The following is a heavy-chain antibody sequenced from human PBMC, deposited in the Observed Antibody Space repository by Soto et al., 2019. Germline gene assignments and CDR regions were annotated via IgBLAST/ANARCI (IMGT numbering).Heavy chain of an antibody. CDR3: ARGPGSWYYYYMDV. J-gene: IGHJ6*03. D-gene: IGHD6-13*01. CDR1: GYTFTSYD. V-gene: IGHV1-8*01. Sequence: QVQLVQSGAEVKKPGASVKVSCKASGYTFTSYDINWVRQATGQGLEWMGWMNPNSGNTGYAQKFQGRVTMTRNTSRRTAYMELSSLRSEDSAVYYCARGPGSWYYYYMDVWGKGTTVTVSS. CDR2: MNPNSGNT.